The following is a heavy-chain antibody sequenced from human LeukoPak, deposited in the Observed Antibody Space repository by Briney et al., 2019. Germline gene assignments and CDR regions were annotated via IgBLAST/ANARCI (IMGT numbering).Heavy chain of an antibody. CDR1: GFTFSSYE. D-gene: IGHD1-26*01. V-gene: IGHV3-48*03. J-gene: IGHJ5*02. Sequence: GGSLRPSCAASGFTFSSYEMNWVRQAPGKGLEWVSYISSSGSTIYYADSVKGRFTISRDNAKNSLYLQMNSLRAEDTAVYYCASLIAGGRGAENWFDPWGQGTLVTVSS. CDR3: ASLIAGGRGAENWFDP. CDR2: ISSSGSTI.